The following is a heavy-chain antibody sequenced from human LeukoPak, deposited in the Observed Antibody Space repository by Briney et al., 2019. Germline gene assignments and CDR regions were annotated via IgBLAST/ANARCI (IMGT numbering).Heavy chain of an antibody. Sequence: SETLSLTCTVSGGSISSYYWSWIRQPAGKGLEWIGRIYTSGSTNYNPSLKSRVTMSVDTSKNQFSLKLSSVTAAATAVYYCARDQGIAVAGDWYFDLWGRGTLVTVSS. CDR2: IYTSGST. CDR1: GGSISSYY. V-gene: IGHV4-4*07. J-gene: IGHJ2*01. CDR3: ARDQGIAVAGDWYFDL. D-gene: IGHD6-19*01.